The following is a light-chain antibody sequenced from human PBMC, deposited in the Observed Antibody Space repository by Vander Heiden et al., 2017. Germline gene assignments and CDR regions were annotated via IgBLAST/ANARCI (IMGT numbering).Light chain of an antibody. Sequence: DIVITQYPPSLPVSLGERATINCESSQSVLYSSNNKNYLAWYQQKPGQPPKLLIYWASTRESGVPDRFSGSGSGTHFTLTISSLQAEDVAVYYCQQYYTTPRTFGQGTRVDSK. CDR3: QQYYTTPRT. CDR1: QSVLYSSNNKNY. CDR2: WAS. V-gene: IGKV4-1*01. J-gene: IGKJ1*01.